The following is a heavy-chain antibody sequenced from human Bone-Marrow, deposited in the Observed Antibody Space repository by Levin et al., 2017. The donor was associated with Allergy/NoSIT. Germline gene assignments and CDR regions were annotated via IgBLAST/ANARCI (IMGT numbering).Heavy chain of an antibody. CDR1: GFTFSSYG. J-gene: IGHJ3*02. Sequence: GESLKISCAASGFTFSSYGMHWVRQAPGKGLEWVAVISYDGSNKYYADSVKGRFTISRDNSKNTLYLQMNSLRAEDTAVYYCAVRWYQLLFPDDAFDIWGQGTMVTVSS. CDR2: ISYDGSNK. CDR3: AVRWYQLLFPDDAFDI. D-gene: IGHD2-2*01. V-gene: IGHV3-30*03.